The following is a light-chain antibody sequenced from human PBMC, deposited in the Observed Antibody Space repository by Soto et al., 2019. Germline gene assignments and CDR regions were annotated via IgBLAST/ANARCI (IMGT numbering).Light chain of an antibody. CDR2: AAS. V-gene: IGKV1-12*01. J-gene: IGKJ5*01. Sequence: DIKMTQSPSSVSASIGDIVTIACRASQNISSWLAWYQQKPGKAPNLLIYAASRLPAGVPFRFSGSGSGTHFTLSINSLQPEDFATYFCQQADSFPITFGQGTRLEI. CDR3: QQADSFPIT. CDR1: QNISSW.